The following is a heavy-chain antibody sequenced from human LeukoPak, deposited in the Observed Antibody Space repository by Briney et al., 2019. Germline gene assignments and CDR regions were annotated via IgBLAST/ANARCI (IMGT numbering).Heavy chain of an antibody. Sequence: GGSLRLSCAASGFTFSSYSMNWVRQAPGKGLEWVSSISSSSSYIYYADSVKGRFTISRDNAKNSLYLQMNSLRAEDTAVYYCASIPGITAAGSPWGQGTLVTVSS. CDR1: GFTFSSYS. CDR2: ISSSSSYI. J-gene: IGHJ5*02. D-gene: IGHD6-13*01. V-gene: IGHV3-21*01. CDR3: ASIPGITAAGSP.